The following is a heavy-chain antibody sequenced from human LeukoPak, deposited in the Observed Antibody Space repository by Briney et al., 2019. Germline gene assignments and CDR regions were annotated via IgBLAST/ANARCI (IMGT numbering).Heavy chain of an antibody. CDR1: GGSISSYY. D-gene: IGHD1-7*01. V-gene: IGHV4-59*01. CDR2: IYYSGST. Sequence: SETLSLTCTVSGGSISSYYWSWIRQPPGKGLEWIGYIYYSGSTNYNPSLKSRVTISVDTSKNQFSLKLSSVTAADTTVYYCARRTFNWFDPWGQGTLVTVSS. J-gene: IGHJ5*02. CDR3: ARRTFNWFDP.